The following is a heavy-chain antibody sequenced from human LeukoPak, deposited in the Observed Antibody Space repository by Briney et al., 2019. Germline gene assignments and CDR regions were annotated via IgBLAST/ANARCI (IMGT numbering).Heavy chain of an antibody. CDR3: ARAVEGSSWYNY. V-gene: IGHV1-3*01. CDR1: GYTFTSYA. Sequence: ASVKVSCKASGYTFTSYAMHWVRQAPGQGLEWMGWINAGNGNTKYSQKFQGRVTITRDTSASTAYMELSSLRSEDTAVYYCARAVEGSSWYNYWGQGTLVTVSS. J-gene: IGHJ4*02. CDR2: INAGNGNT. D-gene: IGHD6-13*01.